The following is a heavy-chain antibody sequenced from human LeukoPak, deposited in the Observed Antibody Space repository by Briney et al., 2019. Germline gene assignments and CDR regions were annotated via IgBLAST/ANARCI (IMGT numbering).Heavy chain of an antibody. J-gene: IGHJ4*02. CDR1: GFTFSSYS. CDR3: ARFDRIRGFDY. D-gene: IGHD1-20*01. CDR2: IYSGGST. Sequence: AGGSLRLSCAASGFTFSSYSMTWVRQAPGKGLEWVSVIYSGGSTYYADSVKGRFTISRDNSKNTLYLQMNSLRAEDTAVYYCARFDRIRGFDYWGQGTLVTVSS. V-gene: IGHV3-66*01.